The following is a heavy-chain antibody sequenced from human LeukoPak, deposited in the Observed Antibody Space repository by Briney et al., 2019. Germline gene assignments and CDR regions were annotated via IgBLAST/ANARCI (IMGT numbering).Heavy chain of an antibody. Sequence: GGSLRLSCAASGFTFSSYGMHWVRQAPGKGLEWXXXXRYDGSNKYYADSVKGRFTISRDNSKNTLYLQMNSLRAEDTAVYYCAKDLADYGDYVYMGYWGQGTLVTVSS. CDR2: XRYDGSNK. J-gene: IGHJ4*02. CDR3: AKDLADYGDYVYMGY. V-gene: IGHV3-30*02. CDR1: GFTFSSYG. D-gene: IGHD4-17*01.